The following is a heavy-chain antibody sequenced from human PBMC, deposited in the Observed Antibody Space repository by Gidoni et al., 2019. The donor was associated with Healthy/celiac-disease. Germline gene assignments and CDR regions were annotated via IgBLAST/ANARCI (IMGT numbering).Heavy chain of an antibody. CDR2: ISWNSGSI. Sequence: EVQLVESGGGLVQPGRSLRLSCAASGFTFDDYAMHWVRQAPGKGLEGVSGISWNSGSIGYADSVKGRFTISRDNAKNSLYLQMNSLRAEDTALYYCAKALRYFDWAEGGMDVWGQGTTVTVSS. V-gene: IGHV3-9*01. CDR1: GFTFDDYA. CDR3: AKALRYFDWAEGGMDV. J-gene: IGHJ6*02. D-gene: IGHD3-9*01.